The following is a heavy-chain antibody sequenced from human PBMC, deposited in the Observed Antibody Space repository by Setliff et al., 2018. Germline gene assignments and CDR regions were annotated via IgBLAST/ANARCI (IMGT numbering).Heavy chain of an antibody. CDR1: GFTFSSFW. D-gene: IGHD2-2*01. CDR2: INVGGTNT. J-gene: IGHJ6*03. V-gene: IGHV3-23*01. Sequence: GGSLRLSCAASGFTFSSFWMAWVRQSPGRGLEWVSIINVGGTNTYYRDSVKGRFTISRDNSKSTLYLQVNSLRVEDTAVYYCVRVNIIVIPAAAESDYYYYYYMDVWGKGTTVTVSS. CDR3: VRVNIIVIPAAAESDYYYYYYMDV.